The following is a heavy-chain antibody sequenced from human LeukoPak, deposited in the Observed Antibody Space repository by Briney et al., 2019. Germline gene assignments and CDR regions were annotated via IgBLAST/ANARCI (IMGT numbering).Heavy chain of an antibody. D-gene: IGHD6-13*01. Sequence: ASVKVSCKASGYTFTGYYMHWVRQAPGQGLEWMGWINPNSGNTGYAQKFQGRVTMTRNTSISTAYMELSSLRSEDTAVYYCARGDSSSWYEYYYYYGMDAWGQGTTVTVSS. J-gene: IGHJ6*02. CDR3: ARGDSSSWYEYYYYYGMDA. CDR1: GYTFTGYY. CDR2: INPNSGNT. V-gene: IGHV1-8*02.